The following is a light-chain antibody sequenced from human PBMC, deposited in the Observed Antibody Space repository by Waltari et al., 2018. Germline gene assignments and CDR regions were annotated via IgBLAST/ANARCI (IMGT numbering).Light chain of an antibody. J-gene: IGLJ2*01. CDR1: NLGSKS. CDR2: YDS. Sequence: SYVLTQPPSVSVAPGKTARITCGGNNLGSKSVHWYQQKPGQAPVLVIYYDSDRPSGIPERFSGSNSGNTATLTISRVEAGDEADYYCQVWDSSSFVVFGGGTKLTVL. V-gene: IGLV3-21*04. CDR3: QVWDSSSFVV.